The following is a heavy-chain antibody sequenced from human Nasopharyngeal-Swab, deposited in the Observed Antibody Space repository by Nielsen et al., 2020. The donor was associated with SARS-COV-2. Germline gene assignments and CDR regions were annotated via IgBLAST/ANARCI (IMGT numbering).Heavy chain of an antibody. CDR2: INPNSGGT. CDR3: ARVKYGGYRRWVPPDY. J-gene: IGHJ4*02. V-gene: IGHV1-2*06. Sequence: WVRQAPGQGLEWMGRINPNSGGTNYAQKFQGRVTMTRDTAISTAYMELSRLRSDDPAVYYCARVKYGGYRRWVPPDYWGQGTLVTVSS. D-gene: IGHD5-12*01.